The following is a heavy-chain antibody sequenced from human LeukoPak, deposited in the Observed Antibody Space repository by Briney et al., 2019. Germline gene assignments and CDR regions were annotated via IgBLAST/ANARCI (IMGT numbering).Heavy chain of an antibody. V-gene: IGHV1-69*13. D-gene: IGHD1-26*01. Sequence: ASVKVSCKASGGTFSSYAISWVRQAPGQGLEWMGGIIPIFGTANYAQKFQGRATITADESTSTAYMELSSLRSEDTAVYYCAKETSSGNFVTIDCWGQGTLVTVSS. J-gene: IGHJ4*02. CDR1: GGTFSSYA. CDR2: IIPIFGTA. CDR3: AKETSSGNFVTIDC.